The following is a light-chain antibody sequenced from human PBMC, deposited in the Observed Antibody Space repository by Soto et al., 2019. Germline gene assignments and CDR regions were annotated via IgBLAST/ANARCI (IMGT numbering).Light chain of an antibody. CDR3: GSFAGSYTLL. Sequence: QSALTQPRSVAGSPGQSVTISFTGTSSDVGGYNYVYWYQQHPGNVPKLIIHDVSKGPSGVPDRFSGSTSGNTASLTTSGLQAEYEANYYCGSFAGSYTLLVGAGTKVTVL. CDR1: SSDVGGYNY. J-gene: IGLJ1*01. CDR2: DVS. V-gene: IGLV2-11*01.